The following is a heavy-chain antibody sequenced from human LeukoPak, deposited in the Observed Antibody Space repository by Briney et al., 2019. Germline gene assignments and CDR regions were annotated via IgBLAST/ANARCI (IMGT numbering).Heavy chain of an antibody. D-gene: IGHD1/OR15-1a*01. J-gene: IGHJ4*02. CDR2: INTDTRNP. Sequence: ASVKVSCKASGYTFTNYAMNWVRLAPGQGLEWMGWINTDTRNPTYAQDFTGRCVFSLDTSVSTAYLQISGLKAEDTAVYYCARSNKVPQGYFNYWGQGTLVTVSS. CDR3: ARSNKVPQGYFNY. CDR1: GYTFTNYA. V-gene: IGHV7-4-1*02.